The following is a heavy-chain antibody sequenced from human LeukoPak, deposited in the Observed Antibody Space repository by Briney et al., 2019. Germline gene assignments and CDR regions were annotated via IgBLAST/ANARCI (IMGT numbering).Heavy chain of an antibody. J-gene: IGHJ5*02. Sequence: GESLKISCISSGFSFGDYAMSWVRQAPGEGLEWVGFIRSKAYGATTEYAASVKGRFTISRDDSKSIAYLQMNSLKTEDTAVYYCTRDPYYYDSSGHEWFDPWGQGTLVTVSS. CDR1: GFSFGDYA. V-gene: IGHV3-49*04. CDR3: TRDPYYYDSSGHEWFDP. CDR2: IRSKAYGATT. D-gene: IGHD3-22*01.